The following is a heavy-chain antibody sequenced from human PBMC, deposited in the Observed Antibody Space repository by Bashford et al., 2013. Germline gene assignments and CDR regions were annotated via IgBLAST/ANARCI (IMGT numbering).Heavy chain of an antibody. CDR3: ATARGNTAMDPFDY. CDR2: INPNSGGT. V-gene: IGHV1-2*02. D-gene: IGHD5-18*01. Sequence: VASVKVSCKASGYFFTNYGFSWVRQAPGQGLEWMGWINPNSGGTNYAQKFQGRVTMTRDTSISTAYMELSRLRSDDTAVYYCATARGNTAMDPFDYWGQGTLVTVSS. J-gene: IGHJ4*02. CDR1: GYFFTNYG.